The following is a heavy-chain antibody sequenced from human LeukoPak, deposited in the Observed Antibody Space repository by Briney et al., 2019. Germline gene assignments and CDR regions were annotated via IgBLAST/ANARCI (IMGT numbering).Heavy chain of an antibody. V-gene: IGHV1-8*01. Sequence: APVKVSCKASGYTFTSYDINWVRQATGQGLEWMGWMNPNSGNTGYAQKFQGRVTMTRNTSISTAYMELSSLRSEDTAVYHCARGQDTEYYYDSSGYYLGFDYWGQGTLVTVSS. CDR3: ARGQDTEYYYDSSGYYLGFDY. CDR2: MNPNSGNT. D-gene: IGHD3-22*01. J-gene: IGHJ4*02. CDR1: GYTFTSYD.